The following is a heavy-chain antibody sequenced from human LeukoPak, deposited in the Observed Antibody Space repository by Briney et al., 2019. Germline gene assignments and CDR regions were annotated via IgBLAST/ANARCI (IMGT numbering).Heavy chain of an antibody. CDR3: ARDWDSSGYYYDY. D-gene: IGHD3-22*01. J-gene: IGHJ4*02. V-gene: IGHV3-66*02. CDR2: IYSGGST. Sequence: PGGSLRLSCAASGFTVSSNYMSWVRQAPGKGLEWVSVIYSGGSTYYADSAKGRFTISRDNSKNTLYLQMNSLRAEDTAVYYCARDWDSSGYYYDYWGQGTLVTVSS. CDR1: GFTVSSNY.